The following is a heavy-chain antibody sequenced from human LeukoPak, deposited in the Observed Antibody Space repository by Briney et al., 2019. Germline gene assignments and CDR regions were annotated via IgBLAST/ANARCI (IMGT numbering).Heavy chain of an antibody. Sequence: SVKVSCKASGGTFSSYTISWVRQAPGQGLEWMGRIIHILGIANYAQKFQGRVTITADKSTSTAYMELSSLRSEDTAVYYCARLGSGVVPAAVDAFDIWGQGTMVTVSS. V-gene: IGHV1-69*02. D-gene: IGHD2-2*01. J-gene: IGHJ3*02. CDR1: GGTFSSYT. CDR2: IIHILGIA. CDR3: ARLGSGVVPAAVDAFDI.